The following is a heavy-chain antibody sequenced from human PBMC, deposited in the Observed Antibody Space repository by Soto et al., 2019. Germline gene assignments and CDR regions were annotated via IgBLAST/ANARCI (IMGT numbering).Heavy chain of an antibody. Sequence: GGSLRLSCAASGFTFSSYDMHWVRQATGKGLEWVSAIGTAGDTYYPGSVKGRFTISRENAKNSLYLQMNSLRAGDTAVYYCARAGGDYRYYYYGMDVWGQGTTVTVSS. CDR1: GFTFSSYD. J-gene: IGHJ6*02. CDR2: IGTAGDT. CDR3: ARAGGDYRYYYYGMDV. D-gene: IGHD4-17*01. V-gene: IGHV3-13*01.